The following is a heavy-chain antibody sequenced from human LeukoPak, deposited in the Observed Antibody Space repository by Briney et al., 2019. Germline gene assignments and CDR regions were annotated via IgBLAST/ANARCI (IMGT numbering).Heavy chain of an antibody. CDR1: GYTFTSYG. CDR2: ISAYNGST. J-gene: IGHJ4*02. Sequence: ASVKVSCKASGYTFTSYGISWVRQAPGQGLEWMGWISAYNGSTNYAQKLQGRVTMTTDTSTSTAYMELRSLRSDDTAVYYCASTDPGVLNGGGGPVPFDYWGQGTLVTVSS. CDR3: ASTDPGVLNGGGGPVPFDY. V-gene: IGHV1-18*01. D-gene: IGHD2-8*01.